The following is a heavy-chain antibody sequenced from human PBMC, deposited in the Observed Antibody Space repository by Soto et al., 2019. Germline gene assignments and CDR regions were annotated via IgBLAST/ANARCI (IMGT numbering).Heavy chain of an antibody. Sequence: FSVYNSHVAGQFHGQGIEWMGWINPNSGGTNYAQKFQGWVSMTRDTSTSTAYMELRSLRSDDTAVYYCSKYRSSSIYYYYYMDVWGKGTTVTVSS. J-gene: IGHJ6*03. CDR1: FSVYN. V-gene: IGHV1-2*04. CDR3: SKYRSSSIYYYYYMDV. CDR2: INPNSGGT. D-gene: IGHD6-6*01.